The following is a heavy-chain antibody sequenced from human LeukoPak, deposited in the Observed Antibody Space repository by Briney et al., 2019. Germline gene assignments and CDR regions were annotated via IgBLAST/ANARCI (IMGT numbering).Heavy chain of an antibody. CDR3: ARDGRWAIFGVVNYFDY. CDR1: GFTFSSYS. V-gene: IGHV3-21*01. D-gene: IGHD3-3*01. CDR2: ISSSSSYI. Sequence: GGSLRLSCAASGFTFSSYSMNWVRQAPGKGLEWVSSISSSSSYIYYADSVKGRFTISRDNAKNSLYLQMNSLRAEDTAVYYCARDGRWAIFGVVNYFDYWGQGTLVTVSS. J-gene: IGHJ4*02.